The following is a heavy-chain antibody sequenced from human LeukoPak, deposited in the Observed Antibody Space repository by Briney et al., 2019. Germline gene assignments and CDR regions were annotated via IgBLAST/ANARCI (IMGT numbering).Heavy chain of an antibody. CDR3: ARARGLEWGDTYFEASDL. CDR2: INHSGST. CDR1: GGSFTNYY. D-gene: IGHD1-26*01. Sequence: PSETLPLTCAVYGGSFTNYYWGWIRQAPGKGLEWIGEINHSGSTNYNPSLKGRVTISIDTSKKYFSLGLSSVTAADTATYYCARARGLEWGDTYFEASDLWGQGTMVTVSS. V-gene: IGHV4-34*01. J-gene: IGHJ3*01.